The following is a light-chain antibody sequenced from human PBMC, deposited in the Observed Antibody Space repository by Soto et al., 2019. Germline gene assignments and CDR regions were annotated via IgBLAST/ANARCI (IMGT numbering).Light chain of an antibody. V-gene: IGKV3-15*01. Sequence: EIVMTQSPATLSVSPGERATLSCRASQSVRSDLAWYQQEPGQAPRLLNYGASTRATGIPARFSGSGSGTEFTLTITSLQSEDYAIYYCQQYNNWPPWTFGQGTKVEIK. CDR2: GAS. CDR1: QSVRSD. CDR3: QQYNNWPPWT. J-gene: IGKJ1*01.